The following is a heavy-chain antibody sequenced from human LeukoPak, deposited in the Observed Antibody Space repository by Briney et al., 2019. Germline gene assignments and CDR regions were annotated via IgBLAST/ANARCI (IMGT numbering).Heavy chain of an antibody. CDR2: ITSGSSYI. D-gene: IGHD3-10*01. CDR1: GFTFSSYN. CDR3: ARGAMVRGVIYYYYMDV. J-gene: IGHJ6*03. V-gene: IGHV3-21*01. Sequence: GGSLRLSCAASGFTFSSYNMNWVRQAPGKGLEWVSSITSGSSYIYYADSVKGRFTISRDNAKNSLYLQMNSLRAEDTAVYYCARGAMVRGVIYYYYMDVWGKGTTVTVSS.